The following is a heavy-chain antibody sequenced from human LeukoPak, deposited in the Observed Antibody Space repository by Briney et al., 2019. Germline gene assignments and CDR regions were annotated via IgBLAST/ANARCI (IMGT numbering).Heavy chain of an antibody. V-gene: IGHV3-21*01. Sequence: GGSLRLPCVVSGFTFRSYSMNWVRQAPGKGLEWVSSISSSSSYIYYADSVKGRFTISRDNAKNSLYLQMNSLRAEDTALYYCARDLTYSSSPPGWYFDLWGRGALVTVSS. CDR3: ARDLTYSSSPPGWYFDL. CDR2: ISSSSSYI. J-gene: IGHJ2*01. CDR1: GFTFRSYS. D-gene: IGHD6-6*01.